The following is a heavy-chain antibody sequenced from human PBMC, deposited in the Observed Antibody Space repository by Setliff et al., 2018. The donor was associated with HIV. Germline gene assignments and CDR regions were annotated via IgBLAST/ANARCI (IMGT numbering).Heavy chain of an antibody. D-gene: IGHD2-8*01. Sequence: ASVKVSCKASGYTFTNYYMHWVRQAPGQGLEWMGWINPNSGGTNYAQKLQGRVTMTTDTPTGTVYMDLRSLRSDDTAMYYCAREKYGDKFDYWGQGTLVTVSS. CDR2: INPNSGGT. J-gene: IGHJ4*02. CDR3: AREKYGDKFDY. CDR1: GYTFTNYY. V-gene: IGHV1-2*02.